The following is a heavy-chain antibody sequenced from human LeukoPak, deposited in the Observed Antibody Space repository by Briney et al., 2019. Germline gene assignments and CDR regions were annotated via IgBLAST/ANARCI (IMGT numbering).Heavy chain of an antibody. J-gene: IGHJ3*02. CDR3: ARGRVGQWLVDAFDI. CDR2: ISSSGSTI. CDR1: GFTFSSYE. Sequence: QPGGSLRLSCAASGFTFSSYEMNWVRQAPGKGLEWVSYISSSGSTIYYADSVKGRFTISRDNAKNSLYLQMNSLRAEDTAVYYCARGRVGQWLVDAFDIWGQGTMVTVSS. D-gene: IGHD6-19*01. V-gene: IGHV3-48*03.